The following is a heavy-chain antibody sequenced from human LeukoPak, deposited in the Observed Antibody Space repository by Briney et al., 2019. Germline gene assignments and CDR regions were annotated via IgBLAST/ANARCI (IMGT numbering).Heavy chain of an antibody. J-gene: IGHJ4*02. V-gene: IGHV3-23*01. Sequence: GGSLRLSCAASGFTFSSYAMNWVRQAPGKGLEWGASITPDGGSTYYADSVRGRFTISRDNSKNTLYLQMNSLRAEDTAVYYCAKDIVIIPAAYFDYWGQGTLVTVSS. CDR1: GFTFSSYA. D-gene: IGHD2-2*01. CDR2: ITPDGGST. CDR3: AKDIVIIPAAYFDY.